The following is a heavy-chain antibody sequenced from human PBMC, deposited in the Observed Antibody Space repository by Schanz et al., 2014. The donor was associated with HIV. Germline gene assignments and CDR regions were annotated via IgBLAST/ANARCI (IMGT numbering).Heavy chain of an antibody. CDR2: IMPILGTA. D-gene: IGHD6-19*01. CDR1: GGAFSSYA. J-gene: IGHJ4*02. CDR3: ARDRGNIAVAGTFDY. V-gene: IGHV1-69*06. Sequence: QVQLVQSGAEVKKPGSSVKVSCKASGGAFSSYAISWGRQAPGQGLEWVGGIMPILGTANYAQKLQGRVTITADKSTSTAYMELRSLRSDDTAVYYCARDRGNIAVAGTFDYWGQGTLVIVSS.